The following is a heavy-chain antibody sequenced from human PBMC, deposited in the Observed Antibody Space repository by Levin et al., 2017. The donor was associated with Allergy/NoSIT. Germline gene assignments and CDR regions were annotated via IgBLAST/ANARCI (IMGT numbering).Heavy chain of an antibody. J-gene: IGHJ4*02. D-gene: IGHD6-19*01. V-gene: IGHV4-34*01. CDR1: GGSLSGYY. Sequence: TLSLTCAVSGGSLSGYYWTWIRQPPGKGLEWIGEINHSGSASYNPSLRSRVTMSVDTSKNQFSLNLISVTAADTAVYYCARLAGYSRGWYLPYWGQGTLVTVSS. CDR3: ARLAGYSRGWYLPY. CDR2: INHSGSA.